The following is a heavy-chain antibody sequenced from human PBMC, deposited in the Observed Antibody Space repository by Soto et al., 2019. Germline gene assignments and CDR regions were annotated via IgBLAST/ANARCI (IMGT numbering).Heavy chain of an antibody. J-gene: IGHJ4*02. CDR2: ISRYGDFT. D-gene: IGHD3-22*01. V-gene: IGHV3-23*01. Sequence: GGSLRLSCAASGFTFNIYAMAWVRPAPGKGLEWVSAISRYGDFTYYADSVEGRFTISRDNSKNTLYLQMNSLRAEDTALYYCAKDRYLDHDSRGYLFDNWGQGTLVTVSS. CDR1: GFTFNIYA. CDR3: AKDRYLDHDSRGYLFDN.